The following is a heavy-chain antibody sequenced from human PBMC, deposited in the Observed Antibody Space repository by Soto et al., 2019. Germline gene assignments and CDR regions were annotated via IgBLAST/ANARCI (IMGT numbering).Heavy chain of an antibody. J-gene: IGHJ4*02. D-gene: IGHD3-3*01. V-gene: IGHV3-15*01. CDR3: CWSASVNYYFDH. Sequence: GPLRLSCAAPVFTFSEACLRWVRRAPGKGLEWAGRIKSKGSDGTTDYPESVKGRFTISRDDSKKTLYLQMNSLKTEDTAVYYCCWSASVNYYFDHWGQGTLVTV. CDR1: VFTFSEAC. CDR2: IKSKGSDGTT.